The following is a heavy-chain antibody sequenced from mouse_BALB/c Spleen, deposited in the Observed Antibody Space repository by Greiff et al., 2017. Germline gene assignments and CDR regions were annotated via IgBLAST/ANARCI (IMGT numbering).Heavy chain of an antibody. CDR2: IRNKANGYTT. CDR3: ARDRGMITPMDY. Sequence: DVQLVESGGGLVQPGGSLRLSCATSGFTFTDYYMSWVRQPPGKALEWLGFIRNKANGYTTEYSASVKGRFTISRDNSQSILYLQMNTLRAEDSATYYCARDRGMITPMDYWGQGTSVTVSS. V-gene: IGHV7-3*02. J-gene: IGHJ4*01. D-gene: IGHD2-4*01. CDR1: GFTFTDYY.